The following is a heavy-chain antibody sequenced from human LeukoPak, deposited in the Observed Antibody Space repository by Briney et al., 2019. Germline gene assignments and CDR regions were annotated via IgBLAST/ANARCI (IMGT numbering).Heavy chain of an antibody. Sequence: ASVNVSCKASGYTFTSYGISWVRQAPGQGLEWMGWISAYNGNTNYAQKLQGRVTMTTDTSTSTAYMELRSLRSDDTAVYYCARAATAYDFWSGYPRYYFDYWGQGTLVTVSS. D-gene: IGHD3-3*01. CDR3: ARAATAYDFWSGYPRYYFDY. CDR1: GYTFTSYG. J-gene: IGHJ4*02. CDR2: ISAYNGNT. V-gene: IGHV1-18*01.